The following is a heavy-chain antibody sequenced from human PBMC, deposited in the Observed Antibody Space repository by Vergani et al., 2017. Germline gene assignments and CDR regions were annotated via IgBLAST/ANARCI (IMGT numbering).Heavy chain of an antibody. CDR2: INPNSGGT. CDR1: GYTFTDYF. Sequence: QVQLVPSGAEVKKPGASVKVSCKASGYTFTDYFMHWVRQAPGQGLEWMGWINPNSGGTNYAQKFQGRVTITRDASISTAYMELSNLRSDDTAVYYWARVGTSSNRDYFDYWGQGTLVTVSS. CDR3: ARVGTSSNRDYFDY. V-gene: IGHV1-2*02. J-gene: IGHJ4*02. D-gene: IGHD2-2*01.